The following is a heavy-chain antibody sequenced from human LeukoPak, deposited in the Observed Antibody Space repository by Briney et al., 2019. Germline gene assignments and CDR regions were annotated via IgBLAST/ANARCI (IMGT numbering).Heavy chain of an antibody. CDR2: IYYSGST. J-gene: IGHJ4*02. CDR3: ARQTTMVRGVTTYYFDY. CDR1: GGSISSSSYS. V-gene: IGHV4-39*01. Sequence: SETLSLTCTVSGGSISSSSYSWGWVRQPPGKGLEWIGSIYYSGSTYYNPSLKSRVTISVDTSKNQFSLKLSSVTAADTAVYYCARQTTMVRGVTTYYFDYWGQGTLVTVSS. D-gene: IGHD3-10*01.